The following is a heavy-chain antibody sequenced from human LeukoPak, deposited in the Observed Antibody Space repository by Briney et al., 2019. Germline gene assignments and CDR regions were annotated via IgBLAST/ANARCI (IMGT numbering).Heavy chain of an antibody. Sequence: KSSETLSLTCTVSGGSISSYYWSWIWQPPGKGLEWIGYIYYSGSTNYNPSLKSRVTISVDTSKNQFSLKLSSVTAADTAVYYCARDLVVVVPGHYYYGMDVWGKGTTVTVSS. V-gene: IGHV4-59*01. CDR2: IYYSGST. D-gene: IGHD2-2*01. J-gene: IGHJ6*04. CDR3: ARDLVVVVPGHYYYGMDV. CDR1: GGSISSYY.